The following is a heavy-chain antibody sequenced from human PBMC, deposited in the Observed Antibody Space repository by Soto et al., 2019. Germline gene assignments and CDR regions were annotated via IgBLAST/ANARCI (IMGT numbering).Heavy chain of an antibody. Sequence: QVQLVESGGGVVQPGRSLRLSCAASGFTFSSYGMHWVRQAPGKGLEWVAVIWYDGSNKYYADSVKGRFTISRDNSKNTLYLQMNSLRAEDTAVYYCARKRHNDYGPSGGMDVWGQGTTVTVSS. CDR2: IWYDGSNK. CDR3: ARKRHNDYGPSGGMDV. V-gene: IGHV3-33*01. D-gene: IGHD4-17*01. CDR1: GFTFSSYG. J-gene: IGHJ6*02.